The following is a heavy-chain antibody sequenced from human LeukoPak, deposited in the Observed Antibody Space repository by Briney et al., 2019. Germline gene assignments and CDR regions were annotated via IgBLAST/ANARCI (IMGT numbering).Heavy chain of an antibody. Sequence: ASVKVSCKASGGTFSSYAISWVRQAPGQGLEWMGGTIPIFGTANYAQKFQGRVTITADESTSTAYMELSSLRSEDTAVYYCIIIGVVIRRPYWGQGTLVTVSS. V-gene: IGHV1-69*13. D-gene: IGHD3-3*02. CDR1: GGTFSSYA. J-gene: IGHJ4*02. CDR2: TIPIFGTA. CDR3: IIIGVVIRRPY.